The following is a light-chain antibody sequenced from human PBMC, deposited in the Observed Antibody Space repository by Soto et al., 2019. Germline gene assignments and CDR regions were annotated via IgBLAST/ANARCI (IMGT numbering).Light chain of an antibody. CDR3: QQRET. CDR2: GAS. Sequence: DIVMTHSQATLSVSPCERATLSFSANQTVSSNLAWYQQKLGQAPRPLIYGASTRATGVPARFSGSGFGTDFTLTISSLQSEDFAVYYCQQRETFGQGTKV. V-gene: IGKV3-15*01. CDR1: QTVSSN. J-gene: IGKJ1*01.